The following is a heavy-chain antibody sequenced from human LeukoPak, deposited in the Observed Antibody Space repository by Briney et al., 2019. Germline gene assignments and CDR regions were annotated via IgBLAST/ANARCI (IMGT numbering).Heavy chain of an antibody. CDR3: ATLKKGSWYYFDY. D-gene: IGHD6-13*01. J-gene: IGHJ4*02. CDR1: GGSISNHY. Sequence: SETLSLTCTVSGGSISNHYWSWIRQPPGKALEWIGYIYYSGNTYYNLSLKSRVTISVDTSKNQFSLKLSSVTAADTAVYSCATLKKGSWYYFDYWGQGTLVTVSS. CDR2: IYYSGNT. V-gene: IGHV4-59*04.